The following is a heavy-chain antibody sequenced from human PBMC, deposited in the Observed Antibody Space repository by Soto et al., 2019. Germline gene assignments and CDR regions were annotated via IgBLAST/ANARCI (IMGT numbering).Heavy chain of an antibody. CDR2: IYSGGYT. Sequence: EVQLVESGGGLIQPGGSLRLSCAVSGFTVSNNYMSWVRQAPGKGLEGVSVIYSGGYTAYGDSVKGRFTISRDNSKNTLYPKKNRPGADDRGVDFGAGRGGGGGYWGQGTLVTVSS. CDR1: GFTVSNNY. J-gene: IGHJ4*02. D-gene: IGHD3-10*01. CDR3: AGRGGGGGY. V-gene: IGHV3-53*01.